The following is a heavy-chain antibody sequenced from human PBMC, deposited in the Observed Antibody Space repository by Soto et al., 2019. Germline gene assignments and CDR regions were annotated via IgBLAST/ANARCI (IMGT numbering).Heavy chain of an antibody. V-gene: IGHV3-48*02. CDR2: ISSSSSSI. Sequence: GGSLRLSCAASGFTFSSYWMHWVRQAPGKGLVWVSRISSSSSSIYYADSVKGRFTISRDNAKNSLYLQMNSLRDEDTAVYYCARILYNWNDVVSYWGQGTLVTVSS. CDR1: GFTFSSYW. D-gene: IGHD1-20*01. CDR3: ARILYNWNDVVSY. J-gene: IGHJ4*02.